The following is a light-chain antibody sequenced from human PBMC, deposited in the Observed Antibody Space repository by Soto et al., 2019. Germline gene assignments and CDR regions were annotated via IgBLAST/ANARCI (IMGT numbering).Light chain of an antibody. J-gene: IGLJ2*01. CDR1: SSDVGGYGY. V-gene: IGLV2-8*01. CDR3: SSYAGINTDVV. Sequence: QSALTQPPSASGSPGQSVTISCTGTSSDVGGYGYVSWYQQHPGKAPKLMIFEVTKRASGVPNRFSGSKSGNTASLTVSGLQAEDEADSYCSSYAGINTDVVFGGGTKVTVL. CDR2: EVT.